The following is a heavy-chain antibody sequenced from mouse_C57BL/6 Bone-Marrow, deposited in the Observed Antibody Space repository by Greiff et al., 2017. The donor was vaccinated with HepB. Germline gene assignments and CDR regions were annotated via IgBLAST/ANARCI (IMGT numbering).Heavy chain of an antibody. CDR1: GYTFTSYW. V-gene: IGHV1-69*01. J-gene: IGHJ3*01. CDR2: IDPSDSYT. Sequence: QVHVKQPGAELVMPGASVKLSCKASGYTFTSYWMHWVKQRPGQGLEWIGEIDPSDSYTNYNQKFKGKSTLTVDKSSSTAYMQLSSLTSEDSAVYYCARGVLYYDYDEGFAYWGQGTLVTVSA. D-gene: IGHD2-4*01. CDR3: ARGVLYYDYDEGFAY.